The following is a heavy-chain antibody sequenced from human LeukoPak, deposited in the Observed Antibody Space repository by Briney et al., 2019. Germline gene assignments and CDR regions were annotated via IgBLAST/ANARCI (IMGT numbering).Heavy chain of an antibody. J-gene: IGHJ4*02. V-gene: IGHV1-18*01. CDR2: ISAYNGNT. D-gene: IGHD5-18*01. CDR3: ARDSVDTAMVTGSPDY. Sequence: GASVKVSCKASGYSFNTYGISWVRQAPGQGLEWMGWISAYNGNTNYAQKLQGRVTMTTDTSTSTAYMELRSLRSDDTAVYYCARDSVDTAMVTGSPDYWGQGTLVTVSS. CDR1: GYSFNTYG.